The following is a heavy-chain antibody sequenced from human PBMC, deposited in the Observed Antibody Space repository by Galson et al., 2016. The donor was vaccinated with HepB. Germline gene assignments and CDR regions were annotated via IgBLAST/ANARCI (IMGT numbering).Heavy chain of an antibody. CDR3: ARIPLHCSGESCYSFYFDY. V-gene: IGHV3-21*01. D-gene: IGHD2-15*01. Sequence: SLRLSCAASGFSFSSYSMNWVRQAPGKGLEWVSSISLSSTYISYADSLKGRFTISRDNAKNSLYLQMNSLRAKDTAVYYCARIPLHCSGESCYSFYFDYWGQGTLVTVSS. CDR2: ISLSSTYI. J-gene: IGHJ4*02. CDR1: GFSFSSYS.